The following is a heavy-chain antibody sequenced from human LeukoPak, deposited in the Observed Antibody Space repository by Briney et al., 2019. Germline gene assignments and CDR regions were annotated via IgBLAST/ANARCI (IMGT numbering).Heavy chain of an antibody. J-gene: IGHJ4*02. D-gene: IGHD3-3*01. Sequence: GGSLRLSCAASGFTFSSYAMSWVRQAPGKGLEWVSAISGSGGSTYYADSVKGRFIISRDNSKNTLYLQMNSLRAEDTAVYYCAKDGGNDFWSGYYLDYWGQGTLVTVSS. CDR1: GFTFSSYA. V-gene: IGHV3-23*01. CDR2: ISGSGGST. CDR3: AKDGGNDFWSGYYLDY.